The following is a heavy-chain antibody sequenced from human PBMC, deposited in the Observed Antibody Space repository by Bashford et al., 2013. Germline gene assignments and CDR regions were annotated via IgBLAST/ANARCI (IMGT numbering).Heavy chain of an antibody. D-gene: IGHD3-22*01. CDR2: INPNSGGT. V-gene: IGHV1-2*02. CDR3: ARDGPHYYDSSGYYFLMSFDI. Sequence: ASVKVSCKASGYTFTGYYMHWVRQAPGQGLEWMGWINPNSGGTNYAQKFQGRVTMTRDTSISTAYMELSRLRSDDTAVYYCARDGPHYYDSSGYYFLMSFDIWAKGQWSPSL. J-gene: IGHJ3*02. CDR1: GYTFTGYY.